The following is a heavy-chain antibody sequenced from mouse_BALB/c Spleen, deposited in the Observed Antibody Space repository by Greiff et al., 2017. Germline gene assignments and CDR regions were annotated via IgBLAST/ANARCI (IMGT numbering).Heavy chain of an antibody. V-gene: IGHV1-7*01. CDR3: ARKYGNFYYFDY. CDR1: GYTFTSYW. J-gene: IGHJ2*01. Sequence: VQLQQSGAELAKPGASVKMSCKASGYTFTSYWMHWVKQRPGQGLEWIGYINPSTGYTEYNQKFKDKATLTADKSSSTAYMQLSSLTSEDSAVYYCARKYGNFYYFDYWGQGTTRTVSS. CDR2: INPSTGYT. D-gene: IGHD2-10*02.